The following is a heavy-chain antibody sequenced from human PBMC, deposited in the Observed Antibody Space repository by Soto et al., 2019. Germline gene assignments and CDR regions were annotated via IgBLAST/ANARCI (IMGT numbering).Heavy chain of an antibody. Sequence: ASVKVSCKASGYTFTGYYVHWVRQAPGQGLEWMGWINPNSGDTYLAQRFQGRVTMNRDTSIGTAYMELRGLTSDDTAEYYCEKGGAIVAAGTRVYLYNAMDVWGQGTTVNVSS. CDR1: GYTFTGYY. V-gene: IGHV1-2*02. J-gene: IGHJ6*02. D-gene: IGHD1-26*01. CDR2: INPNSGDT. CDR3: EKGGAIVAAGTRVYLYNAMDV.